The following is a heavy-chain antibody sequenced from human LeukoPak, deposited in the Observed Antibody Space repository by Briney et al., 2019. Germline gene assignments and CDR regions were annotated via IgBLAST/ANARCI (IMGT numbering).Heavy chain of an antibody. CDR2: LSGSGGST. Sequence: GGSLRLSCASCVLTFRSYAMSGVRQSRGKGRECVSSLSGSGGSTFYTETVKGRFTISRDNSKNTLYLQMNSLRAEDTAVYYCAKGGSLYSSGLPLYYFDYWGQGTLVTVSS. CDR3: AKGGSLYSSGLPLYYFDY. J-gene: IGHJ4*02. V-gene: IGHV3-23*01. D-gene: IGHD6-19*01. CDR1: VLTFRSYA.